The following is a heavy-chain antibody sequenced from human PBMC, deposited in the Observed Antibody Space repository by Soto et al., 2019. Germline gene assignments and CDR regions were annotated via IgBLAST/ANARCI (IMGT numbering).Heavy chain of an antibody. J-gene: IGHJ5*02. V-gene: IGHV3-21*01. CDR2: ISSSSSYI. CDR1: GFTFSSYS. Sequence: EVQLVESGGGLVKPGGSLRLSCAASGFTFSSYSMNWVRQAPWKGLEWVSSISSSSSYIYYADSVKGRFTISRDNAKNSLYLQMNSLRAEDTAVYYCARGRVERRDVVWLGISWFDPWGQGTLVTVSS. D-gene: IGHD2-15*01. CDR3: ARGRVERRDVVWLGISWFDP.